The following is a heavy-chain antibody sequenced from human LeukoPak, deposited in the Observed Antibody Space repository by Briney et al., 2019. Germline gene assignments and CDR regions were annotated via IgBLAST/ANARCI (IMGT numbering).Heavy chain of an antibody. D-gene: IGHD6-13*01. J-gene: IGHJ4*02. CDR3: ARPGYSSSWTPVY. V-gene: IGHV4-39*01. Sequence: SETLSLTCTVSGGSISSSNYYWGWVRQPPGKGLEWLGSIYYSGSTYYNPSLKSRVTISVDTSKNQFSLKLSSVIAADTAVYYCARPGYSSSWTPVYWGQGTLVTVSS. CDR2: IYYSGST. CDR1: GGSISSSNYY.